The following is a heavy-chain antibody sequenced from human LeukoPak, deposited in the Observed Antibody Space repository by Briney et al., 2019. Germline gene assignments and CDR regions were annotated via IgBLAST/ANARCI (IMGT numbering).Heavy chain of an antibody. V-gene: IGHV4-34*01. J-gene: IGHJ3*02. CDR2: INHSGST. CDR3: ARRSGVWQQPVPANRAFDI. D-gene: IGHD6-13*01. CDR1: GGSFSGYY. Sequence: SETLSLTCAVYGGSFSGYYWSWIRQPPGKGLEWIGEINHSGSTNYNPSLKSRVTISVDTSKNQFSLKLSSVTAADTAVYYCARRSGVWQQPVPANRAFDIWGQGTMVTVSS.